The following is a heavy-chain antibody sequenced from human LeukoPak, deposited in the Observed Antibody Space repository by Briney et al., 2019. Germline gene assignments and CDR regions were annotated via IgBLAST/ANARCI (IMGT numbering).Heavy chain of an antibody. V-gene: IGHV3-53*01. Sequence: GGSLRLSCAVSGFSVSTNHMSWVRQAPGKGLEWVSVIYIDGNTYYADSVKGRFTISRDNSKSTVFLQMNSLRAEDTAVYYCARDREVVTAKAQMDVWGKGTTVTVFS. J-gene: IGHJ6*04. CDR2: IYIDGNT. D-gene: IGHD2-21*02. CDR1: GFSVSTNH. CDR3: ARDREVVTAKAQMDV.